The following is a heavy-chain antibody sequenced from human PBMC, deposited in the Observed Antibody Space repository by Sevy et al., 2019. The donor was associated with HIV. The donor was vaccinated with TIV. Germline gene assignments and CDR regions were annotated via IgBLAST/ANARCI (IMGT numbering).Heavy chain of an antibody. CDR2: ISGSGGST. CDR3: AKDPSTKLGYCSGGSCPFDY. CDR1: GFTFSSYA. J-gene: IGHJ4*02. V-gene: IGHV3-23*01. Sequence: GGSLRLSCAASGFTFSSYAMSWVRQAPGKGQEWVSAISGSGGSTYYADSVKGRFTISRDNSKNTLYLQMNSLRAEDTAVYYCAKDPSTKLGYCSGGSCPFDYWGQGTLVTVSS. D-gene: IGHD2-15*01.